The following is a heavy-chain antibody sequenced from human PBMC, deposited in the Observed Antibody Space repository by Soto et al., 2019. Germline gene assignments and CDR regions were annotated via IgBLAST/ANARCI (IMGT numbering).Heavy chain of an antibody. CDR3: VRDFR. J-gene: IGHJ4*02. Sequence: EVQLVESGGGLVQPGGSLRLSCAASGCPFSNSWMSWVRQAPGKGLVWVSRINGDGSSTNYADSVKGRFTISRDNAMKTLHLQMNSLRVEDTAVYYCVRDFRWGQGTLVTVSS. CDR2: INGDGSST. V-gene: IGHV3-74*01. CDR1: GCPFSNSW.